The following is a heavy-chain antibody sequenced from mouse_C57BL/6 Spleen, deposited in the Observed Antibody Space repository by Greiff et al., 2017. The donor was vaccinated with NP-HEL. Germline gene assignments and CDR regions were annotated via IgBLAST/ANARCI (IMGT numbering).Heavy chain of an antibody. V-gene: IGHV1-80*01. CDR1: GYAFSSYW. Sequence: VKLLEPGAELVKPGASVKISCKASGYAFSSYWMNWVKQRPGQGLEWIGQIYPGDGDTNYNGKFKGKATLTVDKSSSTAYMQLSSLTSEDSAVYVCAREKGNSYGYFDVWGTGTTVTVSS. D-gene: IGHD2-1*01. CDR3: AREKGNSYGYFDV. CDR2: IYPGDGDT. J-gene: IGHJ1*03.